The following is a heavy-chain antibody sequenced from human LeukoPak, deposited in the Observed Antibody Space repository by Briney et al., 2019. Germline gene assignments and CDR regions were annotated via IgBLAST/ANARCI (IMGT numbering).Heavy chain of an antibody. CDR2: IYYSGST. Sequence: SETLSLTCTVSGGSISSSSYYWGWIRQPPGKGLEWIGSIYYSGSTYYNPSLKSRVTISVDTSKNQFSLTLTSVDATDTAMYFCARGTSVHGGPTVWFDPWGQGTQVTVSS. J-gene: IGHJ5*02. D-gene: IGHD3-16*01. V-gene: IGHV4-39*07. CDR3: ARGTSVHGGPTVWFDP. CDR1: GGSISSSSYY.